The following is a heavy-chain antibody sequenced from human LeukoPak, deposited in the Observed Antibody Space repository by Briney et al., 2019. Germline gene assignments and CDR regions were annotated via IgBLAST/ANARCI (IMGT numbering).Heavy chain of an antibody. V-gene: IGHV4-34*01. CDR3: ARRALGVDIVATNPCFFDY. J-gene: IGHJ4*02. D-gene: IGHD5-12*01. CDR1: GGSFSGYY. Sequence: PSETLSLTCAVYGGSFSGYYWSWIRQPPGKGLEWIGEIYHSGSTNYNPSLKSRVTISIDTSKNQFSLKLSSVTAADTAVYYCARRALGVDIVATNPCFFDYWGQGTLVTVSS. CDR2: IYHSGST.